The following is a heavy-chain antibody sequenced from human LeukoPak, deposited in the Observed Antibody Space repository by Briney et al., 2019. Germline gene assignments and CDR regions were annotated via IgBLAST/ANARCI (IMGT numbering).Heavy chain of an antibody. CDR1: GFTFSTYA. V-gene: IGHV3-23*01. CDR2: LSGSGGST. CDR3: ARGAVVVVPAAMYWFDP. Sequence: GGSLRLSCAASGFTFSTYAMSWVRQAPGKGLEWVSTLSGSGGSTYYADSVKGRFTISRDNAKNTLYLQMNSLRAEDTAVYYCARGAVVVVPAAMYWFDPWGQGTLVTVSS. J-gene: IGHJ5*02. D-gene: IGHD2-2*01.